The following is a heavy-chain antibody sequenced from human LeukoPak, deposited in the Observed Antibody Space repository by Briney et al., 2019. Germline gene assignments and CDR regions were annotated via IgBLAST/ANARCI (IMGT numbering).Heavy chain of an antibody. CDR3: AKARGSAIYTWYFDY. CDR2: ISNSGGST. D-gene: IGHD3-10*01. CDR1: GFTFSGYA. Sequence: GGSLRLSCTASGFTFSGYAMNWVRQAPGEGLEWVSTISNSGGSTFYADSVKGRFTISRDNSKNTLYLQMNSLRAEDTAVFHCAKARGSAIYTWYFDYWGQGTLVTVSS. J-gene: IGHJ4*02. V-gene: IGHV3-23*01.